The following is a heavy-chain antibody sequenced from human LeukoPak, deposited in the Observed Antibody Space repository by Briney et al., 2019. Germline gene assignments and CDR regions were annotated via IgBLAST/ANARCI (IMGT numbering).Heavy chain of an antibody. J-gene: IGHJ2*01. V-gene: IGHV4-39*01. CDR2: FYYSGST. CDR3: ARNHQAHWGSYWYFDL. D-gene: IGHD7-27*01. CDR1: GGSISSSSYY. Sequence: SETLSLTCTASGGSISSSSYYWGWIRQPPGKGLEWIGTFYYSGSTYYNPSLKSRVTISVDTSKNQFSLKLSSVTAADTAVYYCARNHQAHWGSYWYFDLWGRGTLVSVSS.